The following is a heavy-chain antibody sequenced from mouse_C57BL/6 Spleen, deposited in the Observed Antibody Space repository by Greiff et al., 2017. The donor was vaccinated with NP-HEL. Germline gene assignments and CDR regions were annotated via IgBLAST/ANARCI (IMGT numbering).Heavy chain of an antibody. CDR3: ARILDYYGSSYIWYFDV. CDR1: GFSLTSYG. D-gene: IGHD1-1*01. Sequence: QVQLQQSGPGLVQPSQSLSITCTVSGFSLTSYGVHWVRQSPGKGLEWLGVIWSGGSTDYNAAFISRLSISKDNSKSQVFFKMNSLQADDTAIYYCARILDYYGSSYIWYFDVWGTGTTVTVSS. J-gene: IGHJ1*03. CDR2: IWSGGST. V-gene: IGHV2-2*01.